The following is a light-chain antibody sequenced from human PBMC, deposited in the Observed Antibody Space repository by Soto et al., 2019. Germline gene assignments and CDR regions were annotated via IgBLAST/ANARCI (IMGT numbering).Light chain of an antibody. Sequence: EIVLTQSPGTLSLSPGERATLSCRASQSVSSSYLAWYQQKPGQAPRLLIYGASSRATGIPDRFSGSGSGTDFTLTISRLEAEDFAIYYCQQYDSSPITFGQGTRLDIK. V-gene: IGKV3-20*01. CDR3: QQYDSSPIT. CDR1: QSVSSSY. J-gene: IGKJ5*01. CDR2: GAS.